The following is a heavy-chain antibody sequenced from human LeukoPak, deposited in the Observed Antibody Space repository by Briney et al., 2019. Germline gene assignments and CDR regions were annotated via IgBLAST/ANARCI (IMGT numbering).Heavy chain of an antibody. V-gene: IGHV4-30-4*01. CDR2: IYYSGST. J-gene: IGHJ4*02. D-gene: IGHD1-26*01. CDR1: GGSISSGDYY. CDR3: ARAHLLRAFDY. Sequence: PSETLSLACTVSGGSISSGDYYWSWIRQPPGKGLEWIGYIYYSGSTYYNPSLKSRVTISVDTSKNQFSLKLSSVTAADTAVYYCARAHLLRAFDYWGQGTLVTVSS.